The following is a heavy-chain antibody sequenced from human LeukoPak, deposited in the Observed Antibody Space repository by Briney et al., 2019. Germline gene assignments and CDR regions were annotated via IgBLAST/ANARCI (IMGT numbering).Heavy chain of an antibody. CDR3: AAGRGYCGGGGCYGDDAFDI. D-gene: IGHD2-15*01. J-gene: IGHJ3*02. CDR1: GYTFTGYY. Sequence: GASVKVSCKASGYTFTGYYMHWARQAPGQGLEWMGWINPNSGGTNYAQKFQGRVTMTRDTSISTAYMELSRLRSDDTAVYYCAAGRGYCGGGGCYGDDAFDIWGQGTMVTVSS. CDR2: INPNSGGT. V-gene: IGHV1-2*02.